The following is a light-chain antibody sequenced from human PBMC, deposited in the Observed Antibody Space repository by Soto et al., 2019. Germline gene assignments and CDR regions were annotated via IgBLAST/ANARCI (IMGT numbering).Light chain of an antibody. J-gene: IGLJ3*02. CDR1: SSNIGSNA. Sequence: QSALTQPPSASGTPGQRVAISCSGSSSNIGSNAVNWYQQLPGAAPKLLIYKNNLRPSGVPDRFSGSKSGASASLAISGLQSEDESDYYCAAWDDSPKGLVFGGGTKLTVL. CDR2: KNN. CDR3: AAWDDSPKGLV. V-gene: IGLV1-44*01.